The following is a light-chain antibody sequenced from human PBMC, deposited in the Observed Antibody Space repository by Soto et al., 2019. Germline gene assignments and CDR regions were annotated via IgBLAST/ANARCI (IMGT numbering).Light chain of an antibody. CDR2: EVN. Sequence: QSALTQPASVSGSPGQSVTISCTGASSDIGGSDHVSWYQQHPGKAPKLILYEVNNRPSGVSNRFSGSKSGNTASLIISGLQADAEAEYFCSSYSTTSNLVFGDGTKLTV. J-gene: IGLJ1*01. V-gene: IGLV2-14*03. CDR3: SSYSTTSNLV. CDR1: SSDIGGSDH.